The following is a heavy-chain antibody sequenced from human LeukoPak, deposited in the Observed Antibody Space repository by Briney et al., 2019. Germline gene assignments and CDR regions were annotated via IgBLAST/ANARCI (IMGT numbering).Heavy chain of an antibody. CDR2: INPSGGST. CDR3: ARSGRILYHAFDI. Sequence: GASVKVSCKASGYTFTSYYMHWVRQAPGQGLEWMGIINPSGGSTSYAQKFQGRVTMTRDMSTSTVYMELSGLRSEDTAVYYCARSGRILYHAFDIWGQGTMVTVSS. J-gene: IGHJ3*02. V-gene: IGHV1-46*01. CDR1: GYTFTSYY. D-gene: IGHD2-8*01.